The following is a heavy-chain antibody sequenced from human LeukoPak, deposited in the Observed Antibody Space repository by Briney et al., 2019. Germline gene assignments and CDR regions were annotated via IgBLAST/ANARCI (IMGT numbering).Heavy chain of an antibody. D-gene: IGHD3-9*01. V-gene: IGHV3-23*01. CDR2: ISGSGGST. CDR3: AKPLYDILTGYLDFDY. CDR1: GFAFSSYA. Sequence: PGGSLRLSCAASGFAFSSYAMSWVRQAPGKGLEWVSAISGSGGSTYYADSVKGRFTISRDNSKNTLYLQMNSLRAEDTAVYYCAKPLYDILTGYLDFDYWGQGTLVTVSS. J-gene: IGHJ4*02.